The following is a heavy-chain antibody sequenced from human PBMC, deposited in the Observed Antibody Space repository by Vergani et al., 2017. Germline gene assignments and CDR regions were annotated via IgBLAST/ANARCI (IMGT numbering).Heavy chain of an antibody. V-gene: IGHV1-3*01. CDR2: INAGNGNT. CDR3: ARTSGSPSYYYYGMDV. J-gene: IGHJ6*02. Sequence: QVQLVQSGAEVEKPGSSVKVSCKASGYTFTSYAMHWVRQAPGQRLEWMGWINAGNGNTKYSQKFQGRVTITRDTSASTAYMELSSLRSEDTAVYYCARTSGSPSYYYYGMDVWGQGTTVTVSS. D-gene: IGHD3-10*01. CDR1: GYTFTSYA.